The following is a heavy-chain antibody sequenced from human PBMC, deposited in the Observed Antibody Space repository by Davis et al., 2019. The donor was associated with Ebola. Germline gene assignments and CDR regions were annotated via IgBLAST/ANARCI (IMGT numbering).Heavy chain of an antibody. Sequence: MPSETLSLTCAVSGGSISSGGYSWSWIRQHPGKGLEWIGYIYYSGSTYYNPSLKSRVTISVDTSKNQFSLKLSSVTAADTAVYYCARSPGHYYDSSGYYSLYYFDYWGQGTLVTVSS. CDR3: ARSPGHYYDSSGYYSLYYFDY. J-gene: IGHJ4*02. CDR1: GGSISSGGYS. D-gene: IGHD3-22*01. V-gene: IGHV4-31*11. CDR2: IYYSGST.